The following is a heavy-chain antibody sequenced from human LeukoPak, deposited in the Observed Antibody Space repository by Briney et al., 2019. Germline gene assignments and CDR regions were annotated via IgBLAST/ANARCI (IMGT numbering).Heavy chain of an antibody. V-gene: IGHV1-69*05. D-gene: IGHD2-2*01. CDR2: IIPIFGTA. CDR3: ARESSPIVVVPAAVHRELDY. CDR1: GGTFSSYA. J-gene: IGHJ4*02. Sequence: SVKVSCKASGGTFSSYAISWVRQAPGQGLEWMGRIIPIFGTANYAQKFQGGVTITTDESTSTAYMGLSSLRSEDTAVYYCARESSPIVVVPAAVHRELDYWGQGTLVTVSS.